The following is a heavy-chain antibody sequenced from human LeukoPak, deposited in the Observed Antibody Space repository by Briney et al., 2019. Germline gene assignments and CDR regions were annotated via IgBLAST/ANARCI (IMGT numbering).Heavy chain of an antibody. Sequence: PSETLSLTCTVSGGSVSSGSYYWSWIRHPPGKGLEWIGYIYYSGSTNYNPSLKSRVTISVDTSKNQFSLKLSSVTAADTAVYYCARALLGAAADPFDYWGQGTLVTVSS. D-gene: IGHD6-13*01. V-gene: IGHV4-61*01. CDR3: ARALLGAAADPFDY. J-gene: IGHJ4*02. CDR2: IYYSGST. CDR1: GGSVSSGSYY.